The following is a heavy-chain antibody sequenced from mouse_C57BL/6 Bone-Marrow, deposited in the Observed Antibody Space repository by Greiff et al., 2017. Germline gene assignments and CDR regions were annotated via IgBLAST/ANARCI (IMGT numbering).Heavy chain of an antibody. CDR3: TTRGGYYFDY. CDR2: IDPENGDT. J-gene: IGHJ2*01. Sequence: VQLQQSGAELVRPGASVKLSCTASGFNIKDDYMHWVKQRPEQGLEWIGWIDPENGDTEYASKFQGKATITADTSSNTAYLQLSSLTSEDTAVYYCTTRGGYYFDYWGQGTTLTVSS. V-gene: IGHV14-4*01. CDR1: GFNIKDDY.